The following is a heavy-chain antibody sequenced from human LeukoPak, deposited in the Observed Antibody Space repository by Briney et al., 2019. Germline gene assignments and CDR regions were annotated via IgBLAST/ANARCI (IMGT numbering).Heavy chain of an antibody. CDR1: GGTFSSYA. CDR3: ARGGTSCYMVRDLRGGGRGCYYYYYMDV. Sequence: ASVKVSCKASGGTFSSYAISWVRQAPGQGLEWMGGIIPIFGTADYAQKFQGRVTITADESTSTAYMELSSLRSEDTAVYYCARGGTSCYMVRDLRGGGRGCYYYYYMDVWGKGTTVTVSS. D-gene: IGHD2-2*02. V-gene: IGHV1-69*13. CDR2: IIPIFGTA. J-gene: IGHJ6*03.